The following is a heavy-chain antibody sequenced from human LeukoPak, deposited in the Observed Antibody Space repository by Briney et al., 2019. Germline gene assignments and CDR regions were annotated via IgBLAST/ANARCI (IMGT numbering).Heavy chain of an antibody. D-gene: IGHD7-27*01. CDR2: IYTSGST. Sequence: SETLSLTCTVSGGSISSYYWSWIRQPPGKGLEWIGYIYTSGSTNYNPSLKSRVTISVDTSKNQFSLKLSSVTAADTAVYYCARHPLGNDAFDIWGQGTMVTVSS. J-gene: IGHJ3*02. V-gene: IGHV4-4*09. CDR1: GGSISSYY. CDR3: ARHPLGNDAFDI.